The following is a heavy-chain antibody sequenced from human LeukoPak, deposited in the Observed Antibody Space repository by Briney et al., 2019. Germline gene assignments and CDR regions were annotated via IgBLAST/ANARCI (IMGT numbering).Heavy chain of an antibody. V-gene: IGHV3-48*04. CDR2: ISSSSSTI. Sequence: GGSLRPSCAASGFTFSSYSMNWVRQAPGKGLEWVSYISSSSSTIYYADSVKGRFTISRDNAKNSLYLQMNSLRAEDTAVYYCARDLTPSYLEPSTTHYWGQGTLVTVSS. D-gene: IGHD1-26*01. CDR3: ARDLTPSYLEPSTTHY. CDR1: GFTFSSYS. J-gene: IGHJ4*02.